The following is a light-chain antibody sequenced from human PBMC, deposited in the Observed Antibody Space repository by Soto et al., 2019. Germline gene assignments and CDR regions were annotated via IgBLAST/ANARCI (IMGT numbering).Light chain of an antibody. Sequence: SYELTQPHSVSVSPGQTASITCSGDKLGDKYACWYQQKPGQSPVLVIYQDSKRPSGIPERFSGSNSGNTATLTISGTQAMDEADYYCQAWDSSTVVFGGGNKLTFL. CDR3: QAWDSSTVV. V-gene: IGLV3-1*01. J-gene: IGLJ2*01. CDR1: KLGDKY. CDR2: QDS.